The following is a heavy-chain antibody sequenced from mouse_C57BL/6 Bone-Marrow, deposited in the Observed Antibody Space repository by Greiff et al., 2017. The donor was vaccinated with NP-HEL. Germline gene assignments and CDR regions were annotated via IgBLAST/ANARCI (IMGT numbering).Heavy chain of an antibody. CDR3: TRRTVVPQAWFAY. Sequence: QVQLQQSGAELVRPGASVTLSCKASGYTFTDYEMHWVKQTPVHGLEWIGAIDPETGGTAYNQKFKGKAILTADKSSSTAYMELRSLTSEDSAVYYCTRRTVVPQAWFAYWGQGTLVTVSA. CDR1: GYTFTDYE. J-gene: IGHJ3*01. D-gene: IGHD1-1*01. CDR2: IDPETGGT. V-gene: IGHV1-15*01.